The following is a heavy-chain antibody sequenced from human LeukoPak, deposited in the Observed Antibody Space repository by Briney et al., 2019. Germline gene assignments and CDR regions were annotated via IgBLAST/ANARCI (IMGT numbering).Heavy chain of an antibody. CDR1: GGSISSNSYY. J-gene: IGHJ5*02. D-gene: IGHD6-19*01. V-gene: IGHV4-39*07. CDR2: IYYSGST. CDR3: AREGGQWLVSNWFDP. Sequence: PSETLSLTCAVSGGSISSNSYYWGWIRQPPGKGLEWIGSIYYSGSTYYNPSLKSRVTISVDTSKNQFSLKLSSVTAADTAVYYCAREGGQWLVSNWFDPWGQGTLVTVSS.